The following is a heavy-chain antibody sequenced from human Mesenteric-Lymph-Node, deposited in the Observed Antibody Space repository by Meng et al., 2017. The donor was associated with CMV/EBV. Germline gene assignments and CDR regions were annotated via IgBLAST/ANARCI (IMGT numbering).Heavy chain of an antibody. Sequence: LRLSCIVSGGSISSSDYYWSWIRQPPGQGLEWIGYIYYSGSTYYNPSLKSRVTISIDTSKNQFSLKLTSVTAADTAVYYCARVRDLFRYFDYWGQGTLVTVSS. CDR3: ARVRDLFRYFDY. CDR1: GGSISSSDYY. CDR2: IYYSGST. V-gene: IGHV4-30-4*01. J-gene: IGHJ4*02.